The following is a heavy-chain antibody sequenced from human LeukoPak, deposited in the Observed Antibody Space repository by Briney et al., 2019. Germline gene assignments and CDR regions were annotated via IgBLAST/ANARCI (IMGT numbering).Heavy chain of an antibody. CDR2: INSDGSST. CDR3: ARPYSSSWYSY. V-gene: IGHV3-74*01. D-gene: IGHD6-13*01. CDR1: GFTFSSYW. Sequence: PGGSPRLSCAASGFTFSSYWMHWVRQAPGKGLVWVSRINSDGSSTSYADSVKGRFTISRDNAKNTLYLQMNSLRAEDTAVYYCARPYSSSWYSYWGQGTLVTVSS. J-gene: IGHJ4*02.